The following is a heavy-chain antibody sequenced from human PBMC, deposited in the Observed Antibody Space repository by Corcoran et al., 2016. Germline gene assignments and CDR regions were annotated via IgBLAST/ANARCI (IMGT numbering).Heavy chain of an antibody. J-gene: IGHJ6*02. CDR1: GFTFSSYG. D-gene: IGHD1-26*01. Sequence: QEQLVASGGGVVQPGRSLRLSCAASGFTFSSYGMHWVRQAPGRGLEWVAIIWNAGNNKYHADSVKGRFTISRDNSKNTLYLQINSLIVEDTAVYYCARLRYSNLMGCLEAWGQVMTVTVSS. CDR3: ARLRYSNLMGCLEA. V-gene: IGHV3-33*01. CDR2: IWNAGNNK.